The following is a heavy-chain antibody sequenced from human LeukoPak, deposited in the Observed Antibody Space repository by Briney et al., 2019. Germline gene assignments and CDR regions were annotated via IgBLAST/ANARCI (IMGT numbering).Heavy chain of an antibody. V-gene: IGHV4-31*03. CDR2: IYYSGST. CDR1: GGSISSGGYY. Sequence: SETLSLTCTVSGGSISSGGYYWSWIRQHPGKGLEWIGYIYYSGSTYYNPSLKSRVTISVDTSKNQFSLKLSSVTAADTAVYYCARQGYDIDAFDIWGQGTMVTVSS. CDR3: ARQGYDIDAFDI. D-gene: IGHD3-22*01. J-gene: IGHJ3*02.